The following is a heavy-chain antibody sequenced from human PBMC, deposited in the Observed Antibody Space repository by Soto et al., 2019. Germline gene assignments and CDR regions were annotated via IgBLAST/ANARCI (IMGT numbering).Heavy chain of an antibody. Sequence: TLSLTCTVSGGSISSYYWSWIRQPPGKGLEWIGYIYYSGSTNYNPSLKSRVTISVDTSKNQFSLKLSSVTAADTAVYYCAREGGGWVRGGHDAFDIWGQGTMVTISS. CDR1: GGSISSYY. CDR2: IYYSGST. J-gene: IGHJ3*02. CDR3: AREGGGWVRGGHDAFDI. V-gene: IGHV4-59*01. D-gene: IGHD3-10*01.